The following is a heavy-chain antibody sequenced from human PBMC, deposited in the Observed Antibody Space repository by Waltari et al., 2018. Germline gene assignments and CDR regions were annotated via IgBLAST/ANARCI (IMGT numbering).Heavy chain of an antibody. J-gene: IGHJ5*02. CDR2: IYHSGST. D-gene: IGHD3-10*01. CDR1: GYSISSGYY. Sequence: QVQLQESGPGLVKPSETLSLTCAVSGYSISSGYYWGWIRQPPGKGLEWIGSIYHSGSTYYNPSLKSRVTISVDTSKNQFSLKLSSVTAADTAVYYCARQFFKVQGVVDGWFDPWGQGTLVTVSS. V-gene: IGHV4-38-2*01. CDR3: ARQFFKVQGVVDGWFDP.